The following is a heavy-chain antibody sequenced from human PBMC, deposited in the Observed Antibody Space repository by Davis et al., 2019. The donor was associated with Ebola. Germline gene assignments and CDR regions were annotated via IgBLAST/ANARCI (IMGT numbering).Heavy chain of an antibody. CDR3: TTVSTYYDFWSGQPSYYFDY. D-gene: IGHD3-3*01. CDR2: ISSSGSTI. V-gene: IGHV3-11*01. J-gene: IGHJ4*02. Sequence: GESLKISCAASGFTFSDYYMSWIRQAPGKGLEWVSYISSSGSTIYYADSVKGRFTISRDNAKNSLYLQMNSLRAEDTAVYYCTTVSTYYDFWSGQPSYYFDYWGQGTLVTVSS. CDR1: GFTFSDYY.